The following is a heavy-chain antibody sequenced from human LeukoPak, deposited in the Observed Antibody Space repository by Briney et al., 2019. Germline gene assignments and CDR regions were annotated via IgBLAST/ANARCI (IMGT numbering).Heavy chain of an antibody. CDR1: GFTFSSYE. D-gene: IGHD3-16*01. Sequence: GGSLRLSCAASGFTFSSYEMIWVRQAPGKGLEWVSYISSTGSLKYYADSVKGRFTISRDNVRNSLYLQMNSLRVEDTAVYYCARDGAPRTDYWGQGTLVTVSS. J-gene: IGHJ4*02. V-gene: IGHV3-48*03. CDR2: ISSTGSLK. CDR3: ARDGAPRTDY.